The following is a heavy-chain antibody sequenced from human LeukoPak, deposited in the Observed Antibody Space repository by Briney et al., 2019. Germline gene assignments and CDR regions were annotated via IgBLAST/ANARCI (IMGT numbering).Heavy chain of an antibody. CDR1: GGSISGGSYY. D-gene: IGHD4-23*01. CDR2: IYHSGST. CDR3: ARESVVTHRLDY. J-gene: IGHJ4*02. Sequence: PSQTLSLTCTVSGGSISGGSYYWGWIRQPPGKGLEWIGSIYHSGSTYYNPSLKSRVTISVDTSKNQFSLKLSSVTAADTAVYYCARESVVTHRLDYWGQGTLVTVSS. V-gene: IGHV4-39*07.